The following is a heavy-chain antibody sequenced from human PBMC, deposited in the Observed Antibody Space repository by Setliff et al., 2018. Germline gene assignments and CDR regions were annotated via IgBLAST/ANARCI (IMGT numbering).Heavy chain of an antibody. CDR3: ARARGHYYDSSGRSGYFQH. CDR2: ISAYNGNT. CDR1: GYTFTSYG. Sequence: ASVKVSCKASGYTFTSYGISWVRQAPGQGLEWMGWISAYNGNTNYAQKLQGRVTMTTDTSTSTAYMELRSLRSDDTAVYYCARARGHYYDSSGRSGYFQHWGRGTLVTVSS. D-gene: IGHD3-22*01. V-gene: IGHV1-18*01. J-gene: IGHJ1*01.